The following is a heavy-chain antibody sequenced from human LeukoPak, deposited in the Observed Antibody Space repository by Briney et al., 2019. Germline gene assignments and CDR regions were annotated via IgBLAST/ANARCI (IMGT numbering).Heavy chain of an antibody. D-gene: IGHD2-15*01. CDR1: GFTFSSYW. CDR3: ARSGYCSGGSRYESDY. J-gene: IGHJ4*02. Sequence: GGSLRLSCAASGFTFSSYWMSWVRQAPGKGLDWVANIKQDGSEKYYVDSVKGRFTISRDNAKNSLYLQMNSLRAEDTAVYYCARSGYCSGGSRYESDYWGQGTLVTVSS. V-gene: IGHV3-7*01. CDR2: IKQDGSEK.